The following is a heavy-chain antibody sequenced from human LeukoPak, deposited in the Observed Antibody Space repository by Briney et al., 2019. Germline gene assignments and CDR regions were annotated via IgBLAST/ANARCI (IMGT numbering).Heavy chain of an antibody. CDR1: GGTFSSYA. D-gene: IGHD2-2*01. CDR3: VSLSCSSTSCLYGMDV. Sequence: ASVKVSCKASGGTFSSYAISWVRQAPGQGLEWMGGIIPIFGTANYAQKFQGRVTITADESTSTAYMELSSLRSEDTAVYYCVSLSCSSTSCLYGMDVWGQGTTVTVSS. J-gene: IGHJ6*02. V-gene: IGHV1-69*01. CDR2: IIPIFGTA.